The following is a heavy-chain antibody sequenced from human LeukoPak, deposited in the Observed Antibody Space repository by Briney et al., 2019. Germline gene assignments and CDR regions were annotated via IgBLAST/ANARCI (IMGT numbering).Heavy chain of an antibody. Sequence: SETLSLTCAVYGGSFSGYYWSWIRQPPGKGLEWIGEINHSGSTNYNPSLKSRVTISVDTSKNQFSLKLSSVTAADTAVYYCASGPHRDYYDRPLQHWGQGTLVTVSS. CDR3: ASGPHRDYYDRPLQH. CDR1: GGSFSGYY. D-gene: IGHD3-22*01. V-gene: IGHV4-34*01. J-gene: IGHJ1*01. CDR2: INHSGST.